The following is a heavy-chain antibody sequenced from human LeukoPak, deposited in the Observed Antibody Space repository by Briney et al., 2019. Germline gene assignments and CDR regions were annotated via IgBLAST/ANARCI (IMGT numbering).Heavy chain of an antibody. V-gene: IGHV3-74*01. CDR2: INSDGSST. CDR3: ARIEWERLGRAFDI. Sequence: GGSLRLSCAASGFSFSNYWMHWVRQAPGKGLVWVSLINSDGSSTRYADSVKGRFTISRDNAKNTLYLQMNSLRAEDMAVYYCARIEWERLGRAFDIWGQGTMVTVSS. D-gene: IGHD1-26*01. J-gene: IGHJ3*02. CDR1: GFSFSNYW.